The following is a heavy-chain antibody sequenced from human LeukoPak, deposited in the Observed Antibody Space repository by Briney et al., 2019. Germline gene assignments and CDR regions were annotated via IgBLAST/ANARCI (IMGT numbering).Heavy chain of an antibody. J-gene: IGHJ6*02. CDR1: GFTFSSYS. CDR3: ARVDATRGYGMDV. V-gene: IGHV3-21*01. CDR2: ISSSSSYI. D-gene: IGHD5-12*01. Sequence: GGSLRLSCAASGFTFSSYSMNWVRQAPGKGLEWVSSISSSSSYIYYADSVKGRFTISRDNAKNSLYLQTNSLRAEDTAVYYCARVDATRGYGMDVWGQGTTVTVSS.